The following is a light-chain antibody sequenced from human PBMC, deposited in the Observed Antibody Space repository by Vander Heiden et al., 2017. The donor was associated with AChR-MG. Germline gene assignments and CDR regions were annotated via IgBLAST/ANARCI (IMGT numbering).Light chain of an antibody. J-gene: IGKJ2*01. Sequence: EIVLTQSPATLSLSPGERATLSCRASQSVSSYVAWYQQKPGQAPRLLIYDASNRATGIPARFRGSGSGTDFTLTISSLEPEDFAVYYCQQRSNWPHTFGQGTKLEIK. CDR1: QSVSSY. V-gene: IGKV3-11*01. CDR3: QQRSNWPHT. CDR2: DAS.